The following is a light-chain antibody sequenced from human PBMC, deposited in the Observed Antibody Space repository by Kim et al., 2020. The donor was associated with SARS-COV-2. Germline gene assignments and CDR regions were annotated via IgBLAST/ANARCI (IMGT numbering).Light chain of an antibody. V-gene: IGKV3-20*01. CDR3: QQYGSSPVT. J-gene: IGKJ1*01. CDR1: QSVSSSY. Sequence: EMLLTQSPGTLSLSPGERATLSCMASQSVSSSYLAWYQQKPVQAPRLLIYGASSRSTGIPHRFSGSGSGTDFTLTISRLEPEDFAVYYCQQYGSSPVTFGQGTKVDIK. CDR2: GAS.